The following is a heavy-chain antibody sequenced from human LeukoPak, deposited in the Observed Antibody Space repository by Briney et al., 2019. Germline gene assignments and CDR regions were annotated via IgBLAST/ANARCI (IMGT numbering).Heavy chain of an antibody. CDR1: GGSISSSSYY. J-gene: IGHJ6*02. D-gene: IGHD6-6*01. V-gene: IGHV4-39*01. CDR2: IYYSGST. Sequence: SETLSLTCTVSGGSISSSSYYWGWIRQPPGKGLEWIGSIYYSGSTYYNPSLKSRVTISVDTSKNQFSLKLSSVTAADTAVYYCARGGSQAARMGSYYYYGMDVWGQGTTVTVSS. CDR3: ARGGSQAARMGSYYYYGMDV.